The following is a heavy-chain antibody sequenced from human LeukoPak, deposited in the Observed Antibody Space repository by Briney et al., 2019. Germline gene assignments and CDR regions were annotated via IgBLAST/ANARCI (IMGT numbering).Heavy chain of an antibody. CDR2: ISGSGVNT. J-gene: IGHJ3*02. V-gene: IGHV3-23*01. Sequence: QSGGSLRLSCAASGFTFSSYGMSWVRQAPGKGLEWVSGISGSGVNTYYADSVKGRRTISRDNSKNTLYLQMNSLRAEDTAVYYCAKMLLIYYDSSGGAFDIWGQGTMVTISS. D-gene: IGHD3-22*01. CDR1: GFTFSSYG. CDR3: AKMLLIYYDSSGGAFDI.